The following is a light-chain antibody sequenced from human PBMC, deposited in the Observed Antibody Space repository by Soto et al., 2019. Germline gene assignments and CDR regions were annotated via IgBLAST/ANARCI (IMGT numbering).Light chain of an antibody. CDR3: SSYRSRTTPYV. Sequence: QSALAQPASVSGSPGQSITISCTGTSSDVGGYNYVSWYQQHPGKAPKLLIYEVSYRPSGVSNRFSGSKSGKRASLTISGLQAEDEADYYCSSYRSRTTPYVFGTGTKVTVL. CDR2: EVS. V-gene: IGLV2-14*01. J-gene: IGLJ1*01. CDR1: SSDVGGYNY.